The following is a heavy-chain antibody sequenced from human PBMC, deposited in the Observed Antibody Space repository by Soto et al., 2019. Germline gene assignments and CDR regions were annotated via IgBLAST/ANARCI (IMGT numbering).Heavy chain of an antibody. J-gene: IGHJ5*02. CDR1: GGSISRSTYY. CDR2: IYYSGST. CDR3: ARQVQAAIRLGWLDP. Sequence: ETLSLTCTVSGGSISRSTYYWGWIRQPPGKGLEWIGSIYYSGSTYYRPSLKSRVTISVDTSKNQFSLKLSSVTAADTAVYYCARQVQAAIRLGWLDPWGQGTLVTVSS. V-gene: IGHV4-39*01. D-gene: IGHD2-2*02.